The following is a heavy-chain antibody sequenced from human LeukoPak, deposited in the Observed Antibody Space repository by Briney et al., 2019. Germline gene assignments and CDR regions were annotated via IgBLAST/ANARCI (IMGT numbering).Heavy chain of an antibody. CDR1: GFTFSSYA. CDR2: IRYDGSNK. Sequence: GGSLRLSCAASGFTFSSYAMHWVRQAPGKGLEWVAFIRYDGSNKYYADSVKGRFTISRDNSKNTLYLQMNSLRAEDTAVYYCAKALYSGYDFLDYWGQGTLVTVSS. CDR3: AKALYSGYDFLDY. J-gene: IGHJ4*02. V-gene: IGHV3-30*02. D-gene: IGHD5-12*01.